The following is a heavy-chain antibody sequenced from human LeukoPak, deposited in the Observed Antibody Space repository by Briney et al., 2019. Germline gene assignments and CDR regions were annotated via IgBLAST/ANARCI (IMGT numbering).Heavy chain of an antibody. J-gene: IGHJ4*02. CDR1: GGSISSYY. V-gene: IGHV4-59*01. CDR2: IYYSGST. CDR3: ARAPGGANYYFDY. D-gene: IGHD3-16*01. Sequence: SETLSLTCTVSGGSISSYYWNWIRQPPGKGLEWIGYIYYSGSTNYNPSLKSRVTISVDTSKNQFSLKLSSVTAADTAVYYCARAPGGANYYFDYWGQGTLVTVSS.